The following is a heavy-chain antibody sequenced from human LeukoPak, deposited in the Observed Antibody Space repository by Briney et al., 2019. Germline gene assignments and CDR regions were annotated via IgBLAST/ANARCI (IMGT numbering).Heavy chain of an antibody. V-gene: IGHV3-48*04. D-gene: IGHD3-22*01. CDR2: ISSSSSTI. CDR1: GFTFSSYS. J-gene: IGHJ4*02. CDR3: ARAAENYYDSSGYYVDY. Sequence: GGSLRLSCAASGFTFSSYSMNWVRQAPGKGLEWVSYISSSSSTIYYADSVKGRFTISRDNAKNSLYLQMNSLRAEDTAVYYCARAAENYYDSSGYYVDYWGQGTLVTVSS.